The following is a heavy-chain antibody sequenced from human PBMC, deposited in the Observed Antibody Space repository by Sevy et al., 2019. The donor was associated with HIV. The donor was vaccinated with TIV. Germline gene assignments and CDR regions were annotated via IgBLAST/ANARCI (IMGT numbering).Heavy chain of an antibody. D-gene: IGHD6-13*01. Sequence: GGSLRLSCTASGLSFSDYGMHWVRQAPGKGLEWVAFIWYDGSDRYYADSVKGRFTISRDNYKNILYLQMSSLRLEDTDLYYCAKNTAAVGVGGFDYWGQGTLVTVSS. CDR2: IWYDGSDR. J-gene: IGHJ4*02. CDR1: GLSFSDYG. CDR3: AKNTAAVGVGGFDY. V-gene: IGHV3-30*02.